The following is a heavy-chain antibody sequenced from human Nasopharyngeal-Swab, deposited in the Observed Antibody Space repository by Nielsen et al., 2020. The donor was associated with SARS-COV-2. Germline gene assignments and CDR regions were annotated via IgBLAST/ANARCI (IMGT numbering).Heavy chain of an antibody. D-gene: IGHD6-6*01. CDR3: ARARMTPNTRYYYSLDT. V-gene: IGHV2-70*11. J-gene: IGHJ6*02. CDR1: GFALSTDGMC. Sequence: SGPTLVKPPETLTLTCSLYGFALSTDGMCVAWIRQPPGKALEWHERIELDGGTYISPPLRTRVTVSRDTYKNQVVLSVANVDPADTGTYFCARARMTPNTRYYYSLDTWGQGTKVAVSS. CDR2: IELDGGT.